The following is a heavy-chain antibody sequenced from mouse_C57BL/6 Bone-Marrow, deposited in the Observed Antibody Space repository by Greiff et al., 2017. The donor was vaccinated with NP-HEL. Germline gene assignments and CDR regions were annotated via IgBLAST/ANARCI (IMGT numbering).Heavy chain of an antibody. D-gene: IGHD2-4*01. Sequence: QVHVKQPGAELVKPGASVKLSCKASGYTFTSYWMHWVKQRPGQGLEWIGMIHPNSGSTNYNEKFKSKATLTVDKSSSTAYMQLSSLTSEDSAVYYCARARLRLGFAYWGQGTRVTVSA. CDR3: ARARLRLGFAY. J-gene: IGHJ3*01. CDR2: IHPNSGST. V-gene: IGHV1-64*01. CDR1: GYTFTSYW.